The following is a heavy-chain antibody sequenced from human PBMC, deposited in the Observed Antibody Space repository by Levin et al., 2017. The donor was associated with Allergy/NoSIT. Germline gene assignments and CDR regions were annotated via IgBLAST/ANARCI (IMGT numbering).Heavy chain of an antibody. CDR2: TSYDGNYK. V-gene: IGHV3-30*18. CDR1: GLTFGTYG. CDR3: AKDKSPAIFDYYGMDV. J-gene: IGHJ6*02. D-gene: IGHD3-3*01. Sequence: PGGSLRLSCSDSGLTFGTYGMHWVRQAPGKGLEWLAVTSYDGNYKSYADSVQGRFTISKDNSKNTLFLQMNNLRPEDTAVYYCAKDKSPAIFDYYGMDVWGQGVTVTVSS.